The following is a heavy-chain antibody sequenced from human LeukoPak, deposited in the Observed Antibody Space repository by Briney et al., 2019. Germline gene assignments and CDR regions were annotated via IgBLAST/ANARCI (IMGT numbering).Heavy chain of an antibody. V-gene: IGHV3-48*03. CDR1: GFTFSSYE. J-gene: IGHJ4*02. CDR3: ARDHLYYDISGPRFDY. D-gene: IGHD3-9*01. Sequence: PTGGSLRLSCAASGFTFSSYEMNWVRQAPGKGLEWVSYISSSGSTIYYADSVKGRFTISRDNAKNSLYLQMNSPRAEDTAVYYCARDHLYYDISGPRFDYWGQGTRVTVSS. CDR2: ISSSGSTI.